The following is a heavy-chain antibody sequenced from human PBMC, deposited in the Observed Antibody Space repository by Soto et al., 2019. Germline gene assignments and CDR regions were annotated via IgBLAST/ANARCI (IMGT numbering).Heavy chain of an antibody. D-gene: IGHD3-22*01. CDR3: AKAHYYDSSDAFET. V-gene: IGHV3-23*01. CDR2: ISGSGGST. J-gene: IGHJ3*02. Sequence: GGSLRLSCAASGFPFSSYAMSRVRQAPGKGLEWVSAISGSGGSTYYADSVKGRFTISRDNSKKTLYLQMNSLRAEDTAVYYSAKAHYYDSSDAFETWGQETMVTVAS. CDR1: GFPFSSYA.